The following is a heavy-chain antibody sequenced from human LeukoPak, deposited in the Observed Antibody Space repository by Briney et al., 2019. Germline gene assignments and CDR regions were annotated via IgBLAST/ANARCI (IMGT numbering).Heavy chain of an antibody. CDR3: GMSGDRVPLQDDVFDV. CDR1: GYSFTSYC. D-gene: IGHD1-26*01. J-gene: IGHJ3*01. CDR2: IYPGDSGP. V-gene: IGHV5-51*01. Sequence: GESLKISCKVSGYSFTSYCIGWGRQMPGKGMEWMGIIYPGDSGPTYSPSFQGQVTISVDKSINTAYLQWSSLQASDTAMYYCGMSGDRVPLQDDVFDVWGQGTMVTVST.